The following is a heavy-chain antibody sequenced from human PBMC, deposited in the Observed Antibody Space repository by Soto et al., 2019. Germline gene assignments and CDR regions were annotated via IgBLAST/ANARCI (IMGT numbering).Heavy chain of an antibody. V-gene: IGHV4-59*01. D-gene: IGHD3-10*01. CDR1: GGSISSYY. CDR2: IYYSGNT. J-gene: IGHJ6*02. CDR3: ARDYMVRGAYYYGMDV. Sequence: PSETLSLTCTVSGGSISSYYWSWIRQPPGKGLEWIGYIYYSGNTNYNPSLKSRVTISVDTSKNQFSLKLSSVTAADTAVYYCARDYMVRGAYYYGMDVWGQGNTVTVSS.